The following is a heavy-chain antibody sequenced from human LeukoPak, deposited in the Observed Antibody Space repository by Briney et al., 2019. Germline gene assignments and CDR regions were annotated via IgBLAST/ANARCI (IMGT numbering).Heavy chain of an antibody. Sequence: PSETLSLTCTVSGGSISSYYWSWIRQPPGKGLEWIGYIYYSGNTNYNPSLKSRVTISVDTSKNQFSLKLSSVTAADTAVYNCARGKVLNWFDPWGQGTLVTVSS. V-gene: IGHV4-59*12. J-gene: IGHJ5*02. CDR2: IYYSGNT. CDR3: ARGKVLNWFDP. CDR1: GGSISSYY.